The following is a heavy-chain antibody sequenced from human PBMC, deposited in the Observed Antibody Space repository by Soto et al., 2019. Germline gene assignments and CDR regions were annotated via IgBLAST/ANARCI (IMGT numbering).Heavy chain of an antibody. Sequence: PGESLKISCKASGYSFTSYWIAWVRQMPGKGLEWMGIIYPGDSDTRYSPSFQGQVTISADRSISTAYLQMNSLRAEDTAVYYCARNFGGSGNHWGQGTLVTVSS. V-gene: IGHV5-51*01. CDR3: ARNFGGSGNH. CDR2: IYPGDSDT. J-gene: IGHJ5*02. CDR1: GYSFTSYW. D-gene: IGHD3-10*01.